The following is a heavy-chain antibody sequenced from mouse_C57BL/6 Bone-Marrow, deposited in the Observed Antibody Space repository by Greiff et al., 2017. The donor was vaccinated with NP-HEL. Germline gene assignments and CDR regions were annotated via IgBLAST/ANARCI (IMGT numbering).Heavy chain of an antibody. J-gene: IGHJ2*01. CDR2: IYPGSGST. V-gene: IGHV1-55*01. Sequence: VQLQQPGAELVKPGASVKMSCKASGYTFTSYWITWVKQRPGQGLEWIGDIYPGSGSTNYNEKFKSKATLTVDTSSSTAYMQLSSLTSEDSAVYYCAAAAQATSYFDYWGQGTTLTVSS. D-gene: IGHD3-2*02. CDR1: GYTFTSYW. CDR3: AAAAQATSYFDY.